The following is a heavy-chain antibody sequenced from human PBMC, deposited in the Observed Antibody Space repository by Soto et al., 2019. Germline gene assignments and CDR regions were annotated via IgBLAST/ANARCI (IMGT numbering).Heavy chain of an antibody. CDR3: AGLMTTVVSNRFDP. CDR1: GFTFSSYS. V-gene: IGHV3-21*01. D-gene: IGHD4-17*01. Sequence: GGSLRLSCAASGFTFSSYSMNWVRQAPGKGLEWVSSISSSSNYIYYADSVKGRFTISRDNAKNSLYLQMNSLRAEDTAVYYCAGLMTTVVSNRFDPWGQGTLVTVSS. CDR2: ISSSSNYI. J-gene: IGHJ5*02.